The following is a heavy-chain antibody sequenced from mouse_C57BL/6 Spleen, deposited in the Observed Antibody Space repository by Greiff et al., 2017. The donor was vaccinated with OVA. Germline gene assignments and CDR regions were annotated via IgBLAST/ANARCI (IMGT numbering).Heavy chain of an antibody. Sequence: QVQLKQSGAELARPGASVKMSCKASGYTFTSYTMHWVKQRPGQGLEWIGYINPSSGYSKYNQKFKDKATLTADKSSSTAYMQLSSLTSEDSAVYYCARAINYDYEEGGFAYWGQGTLVTVSA. CDR3: ARAINYDYEEGGFAY. CDR1: GYTFTSYT. V-gene: IGHV1-4*01. D-gene: IGHD2-4*01. CDR2: INPSSGYS. J-gene: IGHJ3*01.